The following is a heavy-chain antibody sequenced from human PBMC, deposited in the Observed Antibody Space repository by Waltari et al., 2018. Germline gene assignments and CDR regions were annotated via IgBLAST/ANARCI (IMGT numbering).Heavy chain of an antibody. Sequence: EVQVVESGGGLVQPGGSLRLSCVPSGFAFSSSWISWLRQAPGQGLEWVANIKEDGSAQYYLDSVRGRFTISRDNTKNSLFLQMNSLRAEDTAVYFCARATNHAFDNWGQGTLVTVSS. V-gene: IGHV3-7*01. J-gene: IGHJ4*02. CDR1: GFAFSSSW. CDR3: ARATNHAFDN. CDR2: IKEDGSAQ.